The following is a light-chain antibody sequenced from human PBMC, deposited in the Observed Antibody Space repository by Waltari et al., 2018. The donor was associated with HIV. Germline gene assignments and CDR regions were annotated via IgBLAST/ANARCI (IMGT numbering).Light chain of an antibody. CDR3: MQSIHLLYT. Sequence: DIVLTHTPVSLSVTPGQPASISCKSSHSLLHSDGKTYLYWYVQKPGQPPQLLMYEVSNRFSGVPDRFSGSGSGTHFTLDISRVEAADVGVYYCMQSIHLLYTFGQGTKLELK. J-gene: IGKJ2*01. CDR2: EVS. V-gene: IGKV2D-29*01. CDR1: HSLLHSDGKTY.